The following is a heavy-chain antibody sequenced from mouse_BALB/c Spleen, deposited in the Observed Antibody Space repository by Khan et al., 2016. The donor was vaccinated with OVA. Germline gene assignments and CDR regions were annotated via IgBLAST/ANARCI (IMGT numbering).Heavy chain of an antibody. D-gene: IGHD2-5*01. CDR3: ARGRSNYRFAY. CDR1: GYIFTDFS. J-gene: IGHJ3*01. CDR2: ISTYYGDS. V-gene: IGHV1S137*01. Sequence: VQLQQSGAELVRSGVSVKISCKGSGYIFTDFSMHWVKRSHAKSLEWIGVISTYYGDSIYNQNFKDKATLTVEKSSSTDYMELARLTSEDSAICYCARGRSNYRFAYWGQGTLVTVTA.